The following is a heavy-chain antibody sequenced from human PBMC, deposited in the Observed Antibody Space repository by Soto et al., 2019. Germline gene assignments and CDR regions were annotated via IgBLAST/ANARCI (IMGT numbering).Heavy chain of an antibody. D-gene: IGHD2-15*01. CDR3: AKVSECSGGSCYALSGY. CDR2: ISGSGGST. V-gene: IGHV3-23*01. Sequence: EVQLLESGGGLVQPGGSLRLSCAASGFTFSSYAMSWVRQAPGKGLEWVSAISGSGGSTYYADSVKGRFTISRDNSKHTLYLQMNSLRAEDTAVYYCAKVSECSGGSCYALSGYWGQGTLVTVSS. CDR1: GFTFSSYA. J-gene: IGHJ4*02.